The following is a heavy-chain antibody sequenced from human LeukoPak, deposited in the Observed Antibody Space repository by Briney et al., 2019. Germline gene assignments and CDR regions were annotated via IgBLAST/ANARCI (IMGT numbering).Heavy chain of an antibody. CDR3: AREGGSCTSNSCSDYFDY. CDR2: ISGSGGST. J-gene: IGHJ4*02. V-gene: IGHV3-23*01. D-gene: IGHD6-13*01. CDR1: GFTFSSYA. Sequence: GGSLRLSCAASGFTFSSYAMSWVRQAPGKGLEWVSAISGSGGSTYYADSVKGRFTISRDNSKDTVFLQMNILRAEDTAIYYCAREGGSCTSNSCSDYFDYWGQGTLVTVSS.